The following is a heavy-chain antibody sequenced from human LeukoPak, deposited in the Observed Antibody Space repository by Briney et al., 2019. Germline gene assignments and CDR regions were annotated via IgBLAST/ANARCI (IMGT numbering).Heavy chain of an antibody. D-gene: IGHD1-7*01. CDR1: GGSISSGGYY. CDR3: ARGQSGTTWFLEWYFDL. V-gene: IGHV4-31*03. J-gene: IGHJ2*01. CDR2: IYYSGST. Sequence: PSETLSLTCTVSGGSISSGGYYWSWIRQHPGKGLEWIGYIYYSGSTYYNPSLKSRVTISVDTSKNQFSLKLSSVTAADTAVYYCARGQSGTTWFLEWYFDLWGRGTLVTVSS.